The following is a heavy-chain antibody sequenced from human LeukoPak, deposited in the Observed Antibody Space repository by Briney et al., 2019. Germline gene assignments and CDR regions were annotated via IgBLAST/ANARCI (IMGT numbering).Heavy chain of an antibody. V-gene: IGHV4-34*01. D-gene: IGHD2-2*01. J-gene: IGHJ6*03. CDR1: GGSISSYY. Sequence: SETLSLTCTVSGGSISSYYWSWIRQPPGKGLEWIGEINHSGSTNYNPSLKSRVTISVDTSKNQFSLKLSSVTAADTAVYYCARLYRQPYIVVVPAATQINYYMDVWGKGTTVTISS. CDR3: ARLYRQPYIVVVPAATQINYYMDV. CDR2: INHSGST.